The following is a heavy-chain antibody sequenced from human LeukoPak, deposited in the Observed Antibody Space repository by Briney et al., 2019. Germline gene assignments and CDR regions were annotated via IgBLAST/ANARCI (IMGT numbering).Heavy chain of an antibody. Sequence: ASVKVSCKASGYTFRSYGISWVRQAPGQGLEWMGWMNPNSGNTGYAQKFQGRVTITRNTSISTAYMELSSLRSEDTAVYYCARGYYYDSSGPIPFDYWGQGTLVTVSS. CDR2: MNPNSGNT. J-gene: IGHJ4*02. D-gene: IGHD3-22*01. CDR1: GYTFRSYG. CDR3: ARGYYYDSSGPIPFDY. V-gene: IGHV1-8*03.